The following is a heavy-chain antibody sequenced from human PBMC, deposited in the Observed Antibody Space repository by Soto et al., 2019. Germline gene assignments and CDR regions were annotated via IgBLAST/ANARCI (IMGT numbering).Heavy chain of an antibody. CDR1: GGSFSGYY. CDR2: INHSGST. V-gene: IGHV4-34*01. D-gene: IGHD3-3*01. Sequence: QVQLQQWGAGLLKPSETLSLTCAVYGGSFSGYYWSWIRQPQGKGLEWIGEINHSGSTNYNPSLKSRGTIAVDTSKDQFSLKLSSVNAADTALYDCARGSGLADWGQGTLVTVSS. J-gene: IGHJ4*02. CDR3: ARGSGLAD.